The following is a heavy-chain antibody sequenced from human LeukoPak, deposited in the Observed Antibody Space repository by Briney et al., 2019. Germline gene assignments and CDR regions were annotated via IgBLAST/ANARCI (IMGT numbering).Heavy chain of an antibody. Sequence: GGSLRLSCAASGFTFSSYGMHWVRQAPGKGLEWVAVISYDGSNKYYADSVKGRFTISGDNSKNTLYLQMNSLRAEDTAVCYCARDLWFGELRGYFDYWGQGTLVTVSS. D-gene: IGHD3-10*01. CDR2: ISYDGSNK. CDR1: GFTFSSYG. J-gene: IGHJ4*02. V-gene: IGHV3-30*03. CDR3: ARDLWFGELRGYFDY.